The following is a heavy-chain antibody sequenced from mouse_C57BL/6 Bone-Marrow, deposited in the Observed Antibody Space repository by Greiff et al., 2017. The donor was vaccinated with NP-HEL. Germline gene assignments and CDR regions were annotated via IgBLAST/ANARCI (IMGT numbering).Heavy chain of an antibody. CDR1: GFTFSNYW. D-gene: IGHD1-1*01. CDR3: TRGSNAWFAY. Sequence: EVKVEESGGGLVQPGGSMKLSCVASGFTFSNYWMNWVRQSPEKGLEWVAQIRLKSDNYATHYAESVKGRFTISRDDSKSSVYLQMNNLRAEDTGIYYCTRGSNAWFAYWGQGTLVTVSA. J-gene: IGHJ3*01. V-gene: IGHV6-3*01. CDR2: IRLKSDNYAT.